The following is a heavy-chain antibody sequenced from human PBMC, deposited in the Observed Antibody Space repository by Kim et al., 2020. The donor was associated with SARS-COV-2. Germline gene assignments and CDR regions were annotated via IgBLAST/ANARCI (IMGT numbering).Heavy chain of an antibody. Sequence: YNPSLKSRVTISVDTSKNQFSLKLSSVTAADTAVYYCARQLFTVTTYFDYWGQGTLVTVSS. V-gene: IGHV4-39*01. CDR3: ARQLFTVTTYFDY. D-gene: IGHD4-17*01. J-gene: IGHJ4*02.